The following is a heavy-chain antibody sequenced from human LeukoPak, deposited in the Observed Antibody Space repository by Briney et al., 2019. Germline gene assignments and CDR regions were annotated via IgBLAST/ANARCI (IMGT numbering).Heavy chain of an antibody. Sequence: GASVKVFCKASVYTFTGYYMHGVRHAPGQGLEWMGWINPNSVGTNYAQKFQRRVTMTRDTSISTAYMELSRLRSDDTAVYYCVRARVTDYWGQGTLVTVSS. CDR3: VRARVTDY. CDR1: VYTFTGYY. J-gene: IGHJ4*02. CDR2: INPNSVGT. D-gene: IGHD5-18*01. V-gene: IGHV1-2*02.